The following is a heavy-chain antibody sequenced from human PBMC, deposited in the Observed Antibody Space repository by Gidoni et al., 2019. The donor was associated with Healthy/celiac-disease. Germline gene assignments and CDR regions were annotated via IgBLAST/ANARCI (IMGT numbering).Heavy chain of an antibody. CDR2: IIPIFGTA. D-gene: IGHD3-22*01. V-gene: IGHV1-69*01. J-gene: IGHJ4*02. CDR3: ARSLLDDYYDSSGYYSFEG. CDR1: GGTFSSHA. Sequence: QVQLVQSGAEVKTPGSSVTVACKAYGGTFSSHAISWVRQAPGQGLEWMGGIIPIFGTANYAQKFQGRVTITADESTSTAYMELSSLRSEDTAVYYCARSLLDDYYDSSGYYSFEGWGQGTLVTVSS.